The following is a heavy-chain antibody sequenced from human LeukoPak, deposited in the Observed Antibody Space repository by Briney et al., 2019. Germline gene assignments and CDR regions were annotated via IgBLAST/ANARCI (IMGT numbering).Heavy chain of an antibody. V-gene: IGHV1-69*04. Sequence: SVKVSCKASGGTFSSYAISWVRQAPGQGLEWMGRIIPILGIASYAQKFQGRVTITADKSTSTAYMELSSLRSEDTAVYYCATHRSSWPIYYYYGMDVWGQGTTVTVSS. CDR1: GGTFSSYA. CDR2: IIPILGIA. CDR3: ATHRSSWPIYYYYGMDV. J-gene: IGHJ6*02. D-gene: IGHD6-13*01.